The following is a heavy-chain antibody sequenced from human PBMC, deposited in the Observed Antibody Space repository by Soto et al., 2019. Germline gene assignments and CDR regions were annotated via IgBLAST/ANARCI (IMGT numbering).Heavy chain of an antibody. CDR3: ARAGYSSSWHYYYYYGMDV. J-gene: IGHJ6*02. CDR1: GFTFSSYG. CDR2: IWYDGSNK. V-gene: IGHV3-33*01. D-gene: IGHD6-13*01. Sequence: GGSLRLSCAASGFTFSSYGMHWVRQAPGKGLEWVAVIWYDGSNKYYADSVKGRFTISRDNSKNTLYLQMNSLRAEDTAVYYCARAGYSSSWHYYYYYGMDVWGQGTTVTVSS.